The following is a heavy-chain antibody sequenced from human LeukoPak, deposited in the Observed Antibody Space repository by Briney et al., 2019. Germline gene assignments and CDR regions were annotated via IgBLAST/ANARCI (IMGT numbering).Heavy chain of an antibody. D-gene: IGHD3-22*01. J-gene: IGHJ4*02. CDR1: GYTFTSYD. V-gene: IGHV1-8*01. CDR2: MNPNSGDT. CDR3: ARGLGTYDSSELTWPMISF. Sequence: GASVKVSCKASGYTFTSYDINWVRQATGQGLEWMGWMNPNSGDTAYAQKFQGRITMTRSTSISTAYMELSGLRSEDTAVYYCARGLGTYDSSELTWPMISFWGQGTLVTVSS.